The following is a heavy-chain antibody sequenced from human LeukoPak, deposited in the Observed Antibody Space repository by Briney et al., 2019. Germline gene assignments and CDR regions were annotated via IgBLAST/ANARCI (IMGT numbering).Heavy chain of an antibody. J-gene: IGHJ4*02. V-gene: IGHV3-23*01. CDR2: IGGSGGNT. D-gene: IGHD6-6*01. CDR1: GFTFSSYA. CDR3: ANARYSSSSGYFDY. Sequence: GGSLRLSCAASGFTFSSYAMSWVRQAPGKGLEWVSAIGGSGGNTYYADSVKGRFTISRDNSKNTLYLQVNSLRAEDTAVYYCANARYSSSSGYFDYWGQGTLVTVSS.